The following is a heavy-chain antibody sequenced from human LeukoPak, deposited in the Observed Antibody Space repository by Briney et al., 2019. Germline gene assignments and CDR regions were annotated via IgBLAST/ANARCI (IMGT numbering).Heavy chain of an antibody. V-gene: IGHV1-18*01. CDR3: ASGDGSLQLCSGGSCYFDAFDI. J-gene: IGHJ3*02. Sequence: GASVKVSCKASGYSFVLYGISWVRQAPGQGPEWMGWISTYNGNTKYAQKLQGRVTMTTDTSTSTAYMELRSLRSDDTAVYYCASGDGSLQLCSGGSCYFDAFDIWGQGTMVTVSS. CDR2: ISTYNGNT. CDR1: GYSFVLYG. D-gene: IGHD2-15*01.